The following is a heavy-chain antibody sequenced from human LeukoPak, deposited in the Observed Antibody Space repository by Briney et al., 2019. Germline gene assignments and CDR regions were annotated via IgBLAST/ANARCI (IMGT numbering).Heavy chain of an antibody. V-gene: IGHV3-23*01. J-gene: IGHJ4*02. Sequence: GGSLRLSCVASGITFSNYAVSWVRQAPEKGLDWVSVISGSAHKIRYADSVKGRFTISRDNSKNTLYLQMNSLRADDTAVYYCARDPDYNDSAWGQGTLVTVSS. CDR3: ARDPDYNDSA. CDR1: GITFSNYA. CDR2: ISGSAHKI. D-gene: IGHD3-22*01.